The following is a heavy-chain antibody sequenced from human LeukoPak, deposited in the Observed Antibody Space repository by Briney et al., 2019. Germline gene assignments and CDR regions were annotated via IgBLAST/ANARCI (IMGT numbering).Heavy chain of an antibody. Sequence: SETLSLTCAVYGGSFSGYYWSWIRQPPGKGVEWIGEINHSGSTNYNPSLKSRVTISVDTSKNQFSLKLSSVTAADTAVYYCARGRRLWGSSSWYERVEGYYYYMDVWGKGTTVTVSS. CDR2: INHSGST. J-gene: IGHJ6*03. CDR1: GGSFSGYY. D-gene: IGHD6-13*01. CDR3: ARGRRLWGSSSWYERVEGYYYYMDV. V-gene: IGHV4-34*01.